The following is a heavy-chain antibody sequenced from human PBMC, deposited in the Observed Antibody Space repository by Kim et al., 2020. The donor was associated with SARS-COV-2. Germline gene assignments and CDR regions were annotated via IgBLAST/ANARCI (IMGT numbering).Heavy chain of an antibody. J-gene: IGHJ6*02. CDR1: GYTFTSYA. V-gene: IGHV7-4-1*02. Sequence: ASVKVSCKASGYTFTSYAMNWVRQAPGQGLEWMGWINTNTGNPTYAQGFTGRFVFSLDTSVSTAYLQISSLKAEDTAVYYCARDSPYYYYYYYGMDVWGQGTTVTVSS. CDR3: ARDSPYYYYYYYGMDV. CDR2: INTNTGNP. D-gene: IGHD3-10*01.